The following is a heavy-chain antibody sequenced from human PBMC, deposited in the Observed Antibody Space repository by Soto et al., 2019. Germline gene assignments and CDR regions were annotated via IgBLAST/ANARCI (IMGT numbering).Heavy chain of an antibody. CDR3: AKCSGGSCYSYYYYGMDV. Sequence: GASVKVSCTASGGTSGSYAITWVRQAPGQGLEWMGGIIPIFGTANYAQKFQGRVTITADESTSTAYMELSSLRSEDTAVYYCAKCSGGSCYSYYYYGMDVWGQGTTVTVSS. CDR1: GGTSGSYA. J-gene: IGHJ6*02. CDR2: IIPIFGTA. V-gene: IGHV1-69*13. D-gene: IGHD2-15*01.